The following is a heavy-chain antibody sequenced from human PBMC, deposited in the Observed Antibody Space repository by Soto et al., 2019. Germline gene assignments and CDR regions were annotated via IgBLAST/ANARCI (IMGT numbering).Heavy chain of an antibody. V-gene: IGHV4-59*01. CDR2: IYYSGST. D-gene: IGHD3-10*01. J-gene: IGHJ5*02. CDR1: GGSISSYY. Sequence: QVQLQESGPGLVKPSETLSLTCTVSGGSISSYYWSWIRQPPGKGLEWIGYIYYSGSTNYNPSLNRRVNVSVDTSKNQFSLKLRSGTAADTAVYYCAGGEVVRGTREGWFDPWGQGTLVTVSS. CDR3: AGGEVVRGTREGWFDP.